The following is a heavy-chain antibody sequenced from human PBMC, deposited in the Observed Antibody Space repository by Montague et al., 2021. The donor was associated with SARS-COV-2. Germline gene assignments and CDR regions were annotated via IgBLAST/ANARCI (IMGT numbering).Heavy chain of an antibody. J-gene: IGHJ5*02. CDR2: IFHSGIT. V-gene: IGHV4-59*13. D-gene: IGHD1-20*01. Sequence: SETLSLTCSVSGGSISSYYWSWIRQPPGKGLEWIGYIFHSGITDSNPYLKSQVTISVDMSKHQFSLQLNSVTAADSAVYYCARTEYNWNDWFDPWGQGTLVTVSS. CDR1: GGSISSYY. CDR3: ARTEYNWNDWFDP.